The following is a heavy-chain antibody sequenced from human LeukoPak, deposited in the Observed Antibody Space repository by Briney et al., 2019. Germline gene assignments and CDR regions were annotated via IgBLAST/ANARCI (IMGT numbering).Heavy chain of an antibody. CDR1: GFTFSNYG. J-gene: IGHJ6*02. Sequence: EGSLRLSCAASGFTFSNYGMHWVRQAPGKGLEWEAVIWYDGSNKYYADSVKGRFTISRDNSKNTLYLQMSSLRAEDTAVYYCAREKADIVATLYYYYGMDVWGQGTTVTVSS. CDR2: IWYDGSNK. V-gene: IGHV3-33*01. D-gene: IGHD5-12*01. CDR3: AREKADIVATLYYYYGMDV.